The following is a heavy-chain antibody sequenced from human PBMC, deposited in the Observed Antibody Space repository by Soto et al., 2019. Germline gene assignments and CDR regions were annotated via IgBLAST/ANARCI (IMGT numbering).Heavy chain of an antibody. V-gene: IGHV3-7*03. CDR1: GFTFSAFW. CDR3: ARYRVAGRTYDFDY. D-gene: IGHD3-10*01. CDR2: IREDGSVK. J-gene: IGHJ4*02. Sequence: EVQLVESGGRLVQPGGSLRLSCAASGFTFSAFWMTWVRQAPGKGLEWVVNIREDGSVKYYADSVKGRFTISRDNAKNSLFLLMNSLRVEDTAVYYCARYRVAGRTYDFDYWGQGTLVTVAS.